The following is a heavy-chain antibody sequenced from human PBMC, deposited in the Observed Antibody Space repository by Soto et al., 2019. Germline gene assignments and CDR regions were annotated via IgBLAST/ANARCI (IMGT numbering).Heavy chain of an antibody. Sequence: PGGSLRLSCAASGFTFSSYSMKWVRQAPGKGLEWVSYISSSTNTIYYADSVKGRFTISRDNAKNSLFLQMNSLRDEDTAVYYCARAKYSESYTYYYYGMDVWGQGTTVTVSS. CDR2: ISSSTNTI. V-gene: IGHV3-48*02. CDR3: ARAKYSESYTYYYYGMDV. CDR1: GFTFSSYS. D-gene: IGHD1-26*01. J-gene: IGHJ6*02.